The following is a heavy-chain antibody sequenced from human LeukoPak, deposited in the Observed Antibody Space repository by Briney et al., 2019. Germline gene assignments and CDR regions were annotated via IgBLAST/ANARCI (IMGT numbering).Heavy chain of an antibody. CDR1: GGSISSSNW. Sequence: SGTLSLTCAVSGGSISSSNWWSWVRQPPGKGLEWIGEIYHSGSTNYNPSLKSRVTISVDKSKNQFSLKLSSVTAADTAVYYCARVRVVPAAIGRWFDPWGQGTLVTVSS. CDR3: ARVRVVPAAIGRWFDP. CDR2: IYHSGST. D-gene: IGHD2-2*02. V-gene: IGHV4-4*02. J-gene: IGHJ5*02.